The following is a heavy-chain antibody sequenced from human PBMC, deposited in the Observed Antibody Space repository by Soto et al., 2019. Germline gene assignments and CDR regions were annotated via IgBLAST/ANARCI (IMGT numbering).Heavy chain of an antibody. V-gene: IGHV3-74*01. CDR2: INSDGSST. J-gene: IGHJ3*02. D-gene: IGHD3-22*01. CDR1: GFTFSSYW. Sequence: GGSLRLSCAASGFTFSSYWMHWVRQAPGKGLVWVSRINSDGSSTSYADSVKGRFTISRDNAKNTLYLQMNSLRAEDTAVYYCARVNYYDSTCFDIWGQGTMVTVS. CDR3: ARVNYYDSTCFDI.